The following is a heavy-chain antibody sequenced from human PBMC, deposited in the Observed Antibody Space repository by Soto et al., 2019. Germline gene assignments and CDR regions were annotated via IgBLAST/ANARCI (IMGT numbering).Heavy chain of an antibody. CDR1: GDSVSSNSAA. J-gene: IGHJ4*02. V-gene: IGHV6-1*01. Sequence: PSQTLSLTCAISGDSVSSNSAAWNWIRQYPSRGLEWLGRTYYKSKWYNDYALSVRSRIIINPDTSKNQFSLQMDSVDPEDTAVYSCARWLGGSTSGNYFDSLGQATMVTFAS. D-gene: IGHD5-18*01. CDR2: TYYKSKWYN. CDR3: ARWLGGSTSGNYFDS.